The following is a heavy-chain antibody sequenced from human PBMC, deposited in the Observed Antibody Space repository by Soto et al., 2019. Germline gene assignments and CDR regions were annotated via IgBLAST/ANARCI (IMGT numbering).Heavy chain of an antibody. CDR1: GYTFTSYG. CDR2: ISACNGNT. CDR3: AREVGNWNYLLSYYGMDV. Sequence: ASVKVSCKASGYTFTSYGISWVRQAPGQGLEWMGWISACNGNTNYAQKLQGRVTMTTDTSTSTAYMELRSLRSDDTAVYYCAREVGNWNYLLSYYGMDVWGQGTAVTVSS. V-gene: IGHV1-18*04. J-gene: IGHJ6*02. D-gene: IGHD1-7*01.